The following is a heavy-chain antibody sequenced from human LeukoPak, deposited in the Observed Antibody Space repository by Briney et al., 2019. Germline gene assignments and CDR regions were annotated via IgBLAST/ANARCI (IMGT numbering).Heavy chain of an antibody. CDR1: GFTFSNYA. J-gene: IGHJ4*02. D-gene: IGHD3-9*01. V-gene: IGHV3-23*01. CDR3: AKWGDYDVLTGYYVSDY. CDR2: ITGGGSGI. Sequence: PGGSVRLSCAASGFTFSNYAMSWVRQAPGKGLEWVSAITGGGSGIYYADSMKSRFTISRDNSKNTLYLQINSLRAEDTAVYYCAKWGDYDVLTGYYVSDYWGQGTLVTVSS.